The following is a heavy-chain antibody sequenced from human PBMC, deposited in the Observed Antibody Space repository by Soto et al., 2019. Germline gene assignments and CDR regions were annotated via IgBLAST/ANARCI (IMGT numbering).Heavy chain of an antibody. CDR2: INHSGST. CDR1: GGSFSSYY. J-gene: IGHJ4*02. V-gene: IGHV4-34*01. CDR3: ARTSRFDY. D-gene: IGHD6-6*01. Sequence: QVQLQQWGAGLLKPSETLSLTCAVYGGSFSSYYWSWIRQPPGKGLEWIGEINHSGSTNYNPSLKSRVTISVDTSKSQFSLKLSSVTAADTAVYSCARTSRFDYWGQGTLVTVSS.